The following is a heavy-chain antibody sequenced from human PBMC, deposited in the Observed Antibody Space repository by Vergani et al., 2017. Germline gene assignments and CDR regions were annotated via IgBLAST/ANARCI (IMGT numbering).Heavy chain of an antibody. J-gene: IGHJ4*02. CDR3: AKFPLNITTPDRGDF. D-gene: IGHD1-1*01. Sequence: EVQLLESGGGLVQPGGSLRLTCAASEFTFSNYAMNWVRQAPGKGLEWVSGISGSGVSAYYTDSVMGRFTISRDNSKNMLFLQMNNLRTEDTAIYYCAKFPLNITTPDRGDFWGQGSLVTVSS. CDR2: ISGSGVSA. V-gene: IGHV3-23*01. CDR1: EFTFSNYA.